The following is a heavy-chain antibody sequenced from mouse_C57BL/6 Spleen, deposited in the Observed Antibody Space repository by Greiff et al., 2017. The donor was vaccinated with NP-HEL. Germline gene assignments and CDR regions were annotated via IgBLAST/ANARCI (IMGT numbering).Heavy chain of an antibody. D-gene: IGHD2-4*01. CDR3: ARGTYYDYDRDYAMDY. Sequence: VQLQQSGAELARPGASVKLSCKASGYTFTSYGISWVKQRTGQGLEWIGEIYPRSGNTYYNEKFKGKATLTADKSSSTAYMELRSLTSEDSAVYFCARGTYYDYDRDYAMDYWGQGTSVTVYS. J-gene: IGHJ4*01. CDR2: IYPRSGNT. CDR1: GYTFTSYG. V-gene: IGHV1-81*01.